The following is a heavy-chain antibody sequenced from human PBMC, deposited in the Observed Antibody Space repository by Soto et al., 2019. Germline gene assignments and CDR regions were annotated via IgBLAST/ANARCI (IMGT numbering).Heavy chain of an antibody. D-gene: IGHD3-16*01. CDR1: GFTFSSYA. Sequence: GGSLRLSCSASGFTFSSYAMHWVRQAPGKGLEYVSAISSNGGSTYYADSVKGRFTISRDNSKNTLYLQMSSLRAEDTAVYYCVKDDTGGNWYYYYYGMDVWGQGTAVTVSS. CDR3: VKDDTGGNWYYYYYGMDV. CDR2: ISSNGGST. V-gene: IGHV3-64D*06. J-gene: IGHJ6*02.